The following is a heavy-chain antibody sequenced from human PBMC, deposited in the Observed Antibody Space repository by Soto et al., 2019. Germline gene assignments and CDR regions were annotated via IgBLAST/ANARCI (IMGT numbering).Heavy chain of an antibody. CDR2: VYYSGHT. V-gene: IGHV4-39*01. J-gene: IGHJ6*03. D-gene: IGHD5-18*01. CDR1: GGSLSDRSYY. Sequence: QLQLQESGPGLVKPSETLSLTCTLSGGSLSDRSYYWGWIRQPPGKGLEWIGSVYYSGHTYYGPSPRSRVTIPVDTSKNQFSLKLNSVTAADTAAFYCARHAAFNPPQQFYYMDVWGKGTTVTVSS. CDR3: ARHAAFNPPQQFYYMDV.